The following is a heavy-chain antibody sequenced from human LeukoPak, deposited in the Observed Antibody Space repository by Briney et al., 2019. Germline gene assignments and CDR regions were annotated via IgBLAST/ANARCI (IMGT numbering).Heavy chain of an antibody. CDR3: AREGSAAGIDDAFDI. CDR2: INTDGSRT. Sequence: GGSLRLSCAASGFTFSSYWMHWVRQAPGKGLVWVSRINTDGSRTSYADSVKGRFTISRDNAKNTLYLQMNSLRAEDTAVYYCAREGSAAGIDDAFDIWGQGTMVTVSS. J-gene: IGHJ3*02. V-gene: IGHV3-74*01. D-gene: IGHD6-13*01. CDR1: GFTFSSYW.